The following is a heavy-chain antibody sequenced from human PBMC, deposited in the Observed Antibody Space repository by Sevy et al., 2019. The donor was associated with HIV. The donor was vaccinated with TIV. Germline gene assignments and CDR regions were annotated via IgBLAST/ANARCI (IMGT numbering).Heavy chain of an antibody. D-gene: IGHD6-19*01. CDR3: AQNRGQWLPYYFDF. CDR1: GFTFSDYA. Sequence: GGSLRLSCAASGFTFSDYAIDWVRQAPGKGLEWVAFISHDGRNTYYAASVKGRFTISRDNSKNTLYLQINSLRAEDTAVYYCAQNRGQWLPYYFDFRGQGTLVTVSS. J-gene: IGHJ4*02. CDR2: ISHDGRNT. V-gene: IGHV3-30*18.